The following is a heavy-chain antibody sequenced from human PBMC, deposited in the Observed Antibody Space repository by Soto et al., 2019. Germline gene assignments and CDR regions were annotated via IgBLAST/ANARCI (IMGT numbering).Heavy chain of an antibody. Sequence: SETLSLTCAVCGGSSSGYYWSWIRQPPGKGLEWIGEINHSGSTNYNPSLKSRVTISVDTSKNQFSLKLSSVTAADTAVYYCASRYYYMDVWGKGTTVTAP. CDR1: GGSSSGYY. CDR3: ASRYYYMDV. J-gene: IGHJ6*03. V-gene: IGHV4-34*01. CDR2: INHSGST.